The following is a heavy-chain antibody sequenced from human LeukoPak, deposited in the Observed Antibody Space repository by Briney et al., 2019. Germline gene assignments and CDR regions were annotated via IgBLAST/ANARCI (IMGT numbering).Heavy chain of an antibody. CDR1: GYTFTSYD. J-gene: IGHJ5*02. Sequence: GASVKVSCKASGYTFTSYDINWVRQAPGQGPEWVGWMDPDSGNRGYAPKFQGRVTMSRNTSISTSYMELSSLRSEDTAVYYCARDNSVRDEAWWFNPWGQGTLVTVSS. D-gene: IGHD5-24*01. CDR3: ARDNSVRDEAWWFNP. V-gene: IGHV1-8*01. CDR2: MDPDSGNR.